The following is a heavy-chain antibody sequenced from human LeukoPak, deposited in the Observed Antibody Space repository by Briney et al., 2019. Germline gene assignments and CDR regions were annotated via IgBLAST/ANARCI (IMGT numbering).Heavy chain of an antibody. CDR3: ARDPSRGYSYGYADY. CDR1: GFSFSTYW. D-gene: IGHD5-18*01. CDR2: IMRDGSEK. Sequence: GGSLSLSCAASGFSFSTYWMNWVRQPPGKGLEWVANIMRDGSEKYYVDSVKGRFTISRDNAKNSLYLQMNSLRAEHTAVYYCARDPSRGYSYGYADYWGQGSLVTDSS. V-gene: IGHV3-7*01. J-gene: IGHJ4*02.